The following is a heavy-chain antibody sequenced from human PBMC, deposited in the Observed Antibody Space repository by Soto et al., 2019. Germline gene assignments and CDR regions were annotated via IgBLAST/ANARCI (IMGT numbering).Heavy chain of an antibody. J-gene: IGHJ3*02. CDR2: IKSKTDGGTT. D-gene: IGHD2-2*02. CDR1: GFTFSNAW. V-gene: IGHV3-15*01. CDR3: TTVSCSSTSCYKDI. Sequence: GGSLRLSCAASGFTFSNAWMSWVRQAPGKGLEWVGRIKSKTDGGTTDYAAPVKGRFTISRDDSKNTLYLQMNSLKTEDTAVYYCTTVSCSSTSCYKDIWGQGTMVTVSS.